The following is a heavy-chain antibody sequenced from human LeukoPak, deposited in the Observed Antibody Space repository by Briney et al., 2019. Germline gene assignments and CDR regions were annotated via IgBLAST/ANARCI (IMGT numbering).Heavy chain of an antibody. Sequence: GGSLRLSCAASGFTFSSYAMSWVRQAPGKGREWVSAISGSGGSTYYADSVKGRFTISRDNSKNTLYLQMNSLRAEDTAVYYCAKASYDFWSGYYLGYWGQGTLVTVSS. J-gene: IGHJ4*02. CDR1: GFTFSSYA. V-gene: IGHV3-23*01. CDR3: AKASYDFWSGYYLGY. D-gene: IGHD3-3*01. CDR2: ISGSGGST.